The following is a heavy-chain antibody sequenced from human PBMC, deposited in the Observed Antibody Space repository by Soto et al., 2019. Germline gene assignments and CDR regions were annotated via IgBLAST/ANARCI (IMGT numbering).Heavy chain of an antibody. CDR3: ARGGYDILTGPRIYYGMDV. CDR2: VIPIFGTA. D-gene: IGHD3-9*01. Sequence: SVKVSRKASGGTFSSYAISWGRQAPGQRAEWMGGVIPIFGTANYAQKFQGRVTITADESTSTAYMELSSLRSEDTAVYYCARGGYDILTGPRIYYGMDVWGQGTTVTVSS. CDR1: GGTFSSYA. J-gene: IGHJ6*02. V-gene: IGHV1-69*13.